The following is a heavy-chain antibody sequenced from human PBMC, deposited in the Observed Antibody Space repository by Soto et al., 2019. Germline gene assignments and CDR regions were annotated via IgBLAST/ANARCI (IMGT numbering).Heavy chain of an antibody. D-gene: IGHD2-21*01. V-gene: IGHV4-39*01. J-gene: IGHJ5*02. CDR1: GDSISSSSQY. CDR3: ARHWIAGSSIP. CDR2: IHYSGTP. Sequence: SETLSLTCSVSGDSISSSSQYWGWIRQPPGKGLEWIGSIHYSGTPYYNPSLKSRVTIFVDTSKNQLSLKLSSVTAADTAVYYCARHWIAGSSIPWGQGTLVTVSS.